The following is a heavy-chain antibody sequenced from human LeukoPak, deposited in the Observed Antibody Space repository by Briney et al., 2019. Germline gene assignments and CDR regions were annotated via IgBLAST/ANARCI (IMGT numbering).Heavy chain of an antibody. D-gene: IGHD4-11*01. CDR2: IYYSGST. J-gene: IGHJ6*02. CDR1: GGSISSYY. V-gene: IGHV4-59*08. Sequence: SETLSLTCTVPGGSISSYYWSWIRQPPGKGLEWIGYIYYSGSTNYNPSLKSRVTISVDTSKNQFSLKLSSVTAADTAVYYCARLQTKYYYYYGMDVWGQGTTVTVSS. CDR3: ARLQTKYYYYYGMDV.